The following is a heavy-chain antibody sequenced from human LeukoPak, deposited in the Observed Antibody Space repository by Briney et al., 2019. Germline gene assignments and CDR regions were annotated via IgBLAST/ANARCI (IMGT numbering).Heavy chain of an antibody. CDR2: IWYDGSNK. CDR3: ARERNDYVWGSYRYTPIGFDP. J-gene: IGHJ5*02. V-gene: IGHV3-33*01. Sequence: GGSLRLSCAASGFTFSSYGMHWVRQAPGKGLEWVAVIWYDGSNKYYADSVEGRFTISRDNSKNTLYLQMNSLRAEDTAVYYCARERNDYVWGSYRYTPIGFDPWGQGTLVTVSS. CDR1: GFTFSSYG. D-gene: IGHD3-16*02.